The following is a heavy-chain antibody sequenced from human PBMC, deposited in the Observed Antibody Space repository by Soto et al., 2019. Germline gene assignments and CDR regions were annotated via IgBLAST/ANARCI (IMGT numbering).Heavy chain of an antibody. D-gene: IGHD6-19*01. CDR1: GFTFSSYA. J-gene: IGHJ1*01. CDR3: ARDPDSIGTQWLGEYFQH. V-gene: IGHV3-30-3*01. Sequence: PGGSLRLSCAASGFTFSSYAMHWVRQAPGKGLEWVAVISYDGSNKYYADSVKGRFTISRDNSKNTLYLQMNSLRAEDTAVYYCARDPDSIGTQWLGEYFQHWGQGTLVTVSS. CDR2: ISYDGSNK.